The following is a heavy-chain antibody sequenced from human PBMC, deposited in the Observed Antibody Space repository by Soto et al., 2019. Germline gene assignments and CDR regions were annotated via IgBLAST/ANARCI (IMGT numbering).Heavy chain of an antibody. J-gene: IGHJ6*02. Sequence: SETLSLTCAVSGGSISSSNWWSWVRQPPGKGLEWIGEIYHSGSTNYNPSLKSRVTISVDKSKNQFSLKLSSVTAADTAVYYCARFPITMVRGAVYYGMDVWGQGTTVTVSS. CDR1: GGSISSSNW. CDR3: ARFPITMVRGAVYYGMDV. V-gene: IGHV4-4*02. CDR2: IYHSGST. D-gene: IGHD3-10*01.